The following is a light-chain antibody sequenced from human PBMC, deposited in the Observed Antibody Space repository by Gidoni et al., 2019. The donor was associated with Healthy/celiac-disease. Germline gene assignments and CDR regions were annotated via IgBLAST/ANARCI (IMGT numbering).Light chain of an antibody. CDR1: SSNIGSNT. J-gene: IGLJ3*02. V-gene: IGLV1-44*01. Sequence: QSALTQPPSESGTPRQGVTLACSGSSSNIGSNTVNWYQQLPGTAPKLLIYSNNQRPSGVPDRFSGSKSGTSASLAISGLQSEDEADYYCAAWDDSLNGWVFGGGTKLTVL. CDR2: SNN. CDR3: AAWDDSLNGWV.